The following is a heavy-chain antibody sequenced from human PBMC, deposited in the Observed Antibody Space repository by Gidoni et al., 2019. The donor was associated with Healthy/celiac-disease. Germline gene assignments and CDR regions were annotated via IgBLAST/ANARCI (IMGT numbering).Heavy chain of an antibody. J-gene: IGHJ4*02. CDR1: GGSIRSSSYY. CDR3: AINGGNSEYYFDY. Sequence: QLQLQESGPGLVKPSETLSLTCTVSGGSIRSSSYYWGWRRQPPGKGLEWIGSIYYSGSTYYNPSLKSRVTISVDTSKNQFSLKLSSVTAADTAVYYCAINGGNSEYYFDYWGQGTLVTVSS. V-gene: IGHV4-39*01. D-gene: IGHD2-21*02. CDR2: IYYSGST.